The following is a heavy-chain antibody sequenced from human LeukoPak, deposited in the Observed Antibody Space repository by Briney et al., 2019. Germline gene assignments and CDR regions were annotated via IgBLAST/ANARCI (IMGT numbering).Heavy chain of an antibody. CDR3: ARTTMVRGTYYMDV. J-gene: IGHJ6*03. CDR1: GGSISSYC. V-gene: IGHV4-59*01. Sequence: SETLSLTCTVSGGSISSYCWSWIRQPPGKGLEWIGCIYYSGYTNYKSSLKSRVTISVDTSKNQFSLKLSSVTAADTAVYYCARTTMVRGTYYMDVWGKGTTVTVSS. CDR2: IYYSGYT. D-gene: IGHD3-10*01.